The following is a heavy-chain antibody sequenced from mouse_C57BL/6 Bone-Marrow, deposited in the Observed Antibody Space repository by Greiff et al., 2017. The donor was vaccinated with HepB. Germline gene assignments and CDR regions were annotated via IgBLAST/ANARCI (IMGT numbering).Heavy chain of an antibody. CDR2: IDPANGNT. J-gene: IGHJ4*01. CDR1: GFNIKNPY. CDR3: ARSRGAQATIYAMDY. Sequence: VQLQQSVAELVRPGASVKLSCTASGFNIKNPYMHWVKQRPEQGLEWIGRIDPANGNTKYAPKFQGKATITADTSSNTAYLQLSSLTSEDTAIYYWARSRGAQATIYAMDYWGQGTSVTVSS. V-gene: IGHV14-3*01. D-gene: IGHD3-2*02.